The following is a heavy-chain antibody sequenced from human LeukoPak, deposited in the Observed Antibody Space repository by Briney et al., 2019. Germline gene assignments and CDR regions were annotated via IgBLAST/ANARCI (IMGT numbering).Heavy chain of an antibody. J-gene: IGHJ4*02. CDR3: ARLSLGLFYYDSSGYYPYYFDY. Sequence: SETLSLTCTVSGGSISSYYWSWIRQPPGKGLEWIGSIYYSGSTYYNPSLKSRVTISVDTSKNQFSLKLSSVTAADTAIYYCARLSLGLFYYDSSGYYPYYFDYWGQGTLVTVSS. V-gene: IGHV4-39*01. CDR2: IYYSGST. D-gene: IGHD3-22*01. CDR1: GGSISSYY.